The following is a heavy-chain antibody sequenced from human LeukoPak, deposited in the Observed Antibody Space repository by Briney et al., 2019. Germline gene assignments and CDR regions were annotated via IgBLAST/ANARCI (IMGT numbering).Heavy chain of an antibody. D-gene: IGHD3-3*01. CDR1: GGSFSGYY. CDR3: ARGLEYDFWSGNYSDGFDV. CDR2: INHSGST. V-gene: IGHV4-34*01. Sequence: SETLSLTCAVYGGSFSGYYWSWIRQPPGKGLEWIGEINHSGSTNYNPSLKSRVTISVDTSKNQCSLKLNSVTAADTAVYYCARGLEYDFWSGNYSDGFDVWGQGTMVTVSP. J-gene: IGHJ3*01.